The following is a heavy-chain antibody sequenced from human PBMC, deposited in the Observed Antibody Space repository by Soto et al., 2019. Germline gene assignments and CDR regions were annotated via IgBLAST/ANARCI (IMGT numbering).Heavy chain of an antibody. CDR2: ISAYNGNT. Sequence: GASVKVSCKASGYTFTSYGISWGRQAPGQGLEWMGWISAYNGNTNYAQKLQGRVTMTTDTSTSTAYMELRSLRSDDTAVYYCAGFYYDILTGIFPGAFDIWGQGTMVTVSS. J-gene: IGHJ3*02. V-gene: IGHV1-18*01. CDR1: GYTFTSYG. CDR3: AGFYYDILTGIFPGAFDI. D-gene: IGHD3-9*01.